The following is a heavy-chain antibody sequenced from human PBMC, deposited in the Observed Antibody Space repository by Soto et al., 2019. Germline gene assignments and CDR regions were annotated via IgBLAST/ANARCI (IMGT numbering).Heavy chain of an antibody. J-gene: IGHJ4*02. CDR1: GGSISSYY. D-gene: IGHD3-9*01. CDR2: IYYSGST. CDR3: ARHALNYDILTGQFSPYYFDY. Sequence: SETLSLTCTVSGGSISSYYWSWIRQPPGKGLEWIGYIYYSGSTNYNPSLKSRVTISVDTSKNQFSLKLSSVTAADTAVYYCARHALNYDILTGQFSPYYFDYWGQGTQVTVSS. V-gene: IGHV4-59*08.